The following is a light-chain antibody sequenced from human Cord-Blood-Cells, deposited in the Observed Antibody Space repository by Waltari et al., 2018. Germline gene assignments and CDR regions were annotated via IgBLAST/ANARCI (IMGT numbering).Light chain of an antibody. CDR2: DVS. CDR3: SSYTSSSTGV. V-gene: IGLV2-14*01. CDR1: SSDVGGYNY. J-gene: IGLJ2*01. Sequence: QSALPQPASVSGSPGQSTTISRTGTSSDVGGYNYVSWYQQHPGKAPKLMIYDVSKRPSGVSNRFSGSKSGNTASLTISGLQAEDEADYYCSSYTSSSTGVFGGGTKLTVL.